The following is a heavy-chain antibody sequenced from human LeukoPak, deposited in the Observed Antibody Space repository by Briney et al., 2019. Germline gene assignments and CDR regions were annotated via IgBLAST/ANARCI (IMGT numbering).Heavy chain of an antibody. CDR1: GYTFTSYA. CDR2: INTNTGNP. J-gene: IGHJ4*02. Sequence: ASVKVSCKASGYTFTSYAMNWVRQAPGQGLEWMGWINTNTGNPTYAQGFTGRFVFSLDTSVSTAYLQISSLKAEDTAVYYCARTYCSGGSSYPPPNFDYWGQGTLVTVSS. CDR3: ARTYCSGGSSYPPPNFDY. V-gene: IGHV7-4-1*02. D-gene: IGHD2-15*01.